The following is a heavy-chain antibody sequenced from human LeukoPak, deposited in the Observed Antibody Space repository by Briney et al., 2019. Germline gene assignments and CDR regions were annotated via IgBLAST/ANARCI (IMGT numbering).Heavy chain of an antibody. V-gene: IGHV4-59*01. CDR1: GDSISSYY. CDR3: ARSSPAMVRGVNDAFDI. J-gene: IGHJ3*02. CDR2: IYYSGST. D-gene: IGHD3-10*01. Sequence: PSETLSLTCTVSGDSISSYYWSWVRQPPGKGVEGVGYIYYSGSTNYNPSRKSRVTISVAPSKNQFSLKLSSVTAADTAVYYCARSSPAMVRGVNDAFDIWGQGTMVTVSS.